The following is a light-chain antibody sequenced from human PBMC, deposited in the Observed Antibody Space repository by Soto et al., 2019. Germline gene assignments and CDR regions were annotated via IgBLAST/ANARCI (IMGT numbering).Light chain of an antibody. J-gene: IGKJ1*01. V-gene: IGKV3-20*01. CDR2: RAS. CDR3: QQYGTT. CDR1: QRVRSSY. Sequence: IVLWQSPGTLSFSPGERATLSCRASQRVRSSYLVWYQQKPRKAPRLIIYRASSRATGSPDRFSGSRSGADSTLTLSRLEPEGFPVYYCQQYGTTFGQGTKVDIK.